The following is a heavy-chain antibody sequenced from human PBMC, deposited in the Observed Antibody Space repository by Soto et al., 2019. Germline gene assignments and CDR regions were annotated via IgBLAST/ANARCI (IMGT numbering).Heavy chain of an antibody. CDR2: ISGYNGNT. CDR3: ARAYCSAGSCYPDY. D-gene: IGHD2-15*01. Sequence: QVQLVQSGAEVKKPGASVKVSCKASGFTLSKFGISWVRQAPGQGLEWMGWISGYNGNTDYAQKFQGRVTMTTDTSTSTAYLELRSLRSDDTAVFFCARAYCSAGSCYPDYWGQGTLVTVSS. J-gene: IGHJ4*02. V-gene: IGHV1-18*01. CDR1: GFTLSKFG.